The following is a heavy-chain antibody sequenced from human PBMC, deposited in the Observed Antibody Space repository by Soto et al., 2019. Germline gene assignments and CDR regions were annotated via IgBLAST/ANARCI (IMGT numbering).Heavy chain of an antibody. D-gene: IGHD1-26*01. CDR2: IYNSVSP. J-gene: IGHJ4*02. Sequence: QVQLQESGPGLVDPSQPLSLTSFVSSGSIRSGDSSGSWIRQPPGKGLMWIGHIYNSVSPYSNPSLRSRVTISVDTSKNQFSLKLSSMTAADTAVYYCARGPSADKVDYWGQGTLVTVSS. CDR1: SGSIRSGDSS. CDR3: ARGPSADKVDY. V-gene: IGHV4-30-4*01.